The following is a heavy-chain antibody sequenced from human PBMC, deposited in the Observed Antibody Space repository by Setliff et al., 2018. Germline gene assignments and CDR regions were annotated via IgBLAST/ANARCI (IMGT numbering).Heavy chain of an antibody. V-gene: IGHV1-18*01. CDR2: ISAYNDNT. CDR3: TRGRGPRVVVAVPLDH. J-gene: IGHJ4*02. Sequence: GASVKVSCKASGYTFTTYAINWVRQAPGQGLEWMGWISAYNDNTNYAQKFQGRVTMTTDTSTGTAYMELRALNYDDTAVYYCTRGRGPRVVVAVPLDHWGQGTLVTVSS. D-gene: IGHD2-15*01. CDR1: GYTFTTYA.